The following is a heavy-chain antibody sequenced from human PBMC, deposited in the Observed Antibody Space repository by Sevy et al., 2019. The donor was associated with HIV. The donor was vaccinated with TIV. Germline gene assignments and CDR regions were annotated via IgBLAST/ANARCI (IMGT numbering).Heavy chain of an antibody. J-gene: IGHJ4*02. CDR1: GFTFNSYD. V-gene: IGHV3-30*04. CDR2: ISHDGNYK. CDR3: ARLFSCGGDCYYLDY. Sequence: GGSLRLSCAGSGFTFNSYDMHWVRQAPGKGLEWVAVISHDGNYKNYADSVKVRFTISRANFKNTLYLQMNSLRVEDTAVYFCARLFSCGGDCYYLDYWGQGALVTVSS. D-gene: IGHD2-21*02.